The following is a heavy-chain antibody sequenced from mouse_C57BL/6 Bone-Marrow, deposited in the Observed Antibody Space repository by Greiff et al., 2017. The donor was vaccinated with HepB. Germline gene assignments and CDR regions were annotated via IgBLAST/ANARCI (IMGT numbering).Heavy chain of an antibody. D-gene: IGHD3-2*02. J-gene: IGHJ3*01. CDR1: GYTFTSYW. CDR2: IDPSDSYT. V-gene: IGHV1-50*01. CDR3: ARDSSGYAPY. Sequence: VQLQQPGAELVKPGASVKLSCKASGYTFTSYWMQWVKQRPGQGLEWIGEIDPSDSYTNYNQKFKGKATLTVDTSSSTAYMQLSSLTSEDSAVYYCARDSSGYAPYWGQGTLVTVSA.